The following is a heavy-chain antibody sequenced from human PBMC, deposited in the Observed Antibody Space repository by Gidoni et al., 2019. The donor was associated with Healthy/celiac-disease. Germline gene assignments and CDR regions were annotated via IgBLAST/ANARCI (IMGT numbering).Heavy chain of an antibody. V-gene: IGHV3-30*18. Sequence: QVQLVESGGGVVQPGRSLSLSCAASGFTFSSYGMHWVRQAPGKGLEWVAVISYDGSNKYYADSVKGRFTISRDNSKNTLYLQMNSLRAEDTAVYYCAKDRTRSCLDYWGQGTLVTVSS. D-gene: IGHD2-15*01. CDR3: AKDRTRSCLDY. CDR1: GFTFSSYG. CDR2: ISYDGSNK. J-gene: IGHJ4*02.